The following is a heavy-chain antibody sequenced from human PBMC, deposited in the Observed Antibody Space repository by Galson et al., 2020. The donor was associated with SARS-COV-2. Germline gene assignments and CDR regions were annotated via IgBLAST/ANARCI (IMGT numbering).Heavy chain of an antibody. Sequence: ASVKVSCKASGYTFSNYGISWVRQVPGQGLEWMGWISPYSGDKNYAQKFQDRVTLTADTSTNTAYMELRSLISDDTALYFCTRGGGFNFVWGKFDYWGEGTLVTVFS. CDR3: TRGGGFNFVWGKFDY. CDR2: ISPYSGDK. CDR1: GYTFSNYG. D-gene: IGHD3-16*01. J-gene: IGHJ4*02. V-gene: IGHV1-18*04.